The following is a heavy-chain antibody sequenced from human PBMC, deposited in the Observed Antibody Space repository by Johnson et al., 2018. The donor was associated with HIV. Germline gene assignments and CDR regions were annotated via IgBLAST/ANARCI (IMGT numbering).Heavy chain of an antibody. CDR2: IGTAGDT. CDR1: GFTFSSYD. V-gene: IGHV3-13*01. J-gene: IGHJ3*02. CDR3: AREAYYYDRSGYLTQAFDI. D-gene: IGHD3-22*01. Sequence: VQLVESGGGVVQPGGSLRLSCAASGFTFSSYDMHWVRQATGKGLEWVSAIGTAGDTYYPGSVKGRFTISRENAKNSLYLQMNSLRAGDTAVYYCAREAYYYDRSGYLTQAFDIWGQGTMVTVSS.